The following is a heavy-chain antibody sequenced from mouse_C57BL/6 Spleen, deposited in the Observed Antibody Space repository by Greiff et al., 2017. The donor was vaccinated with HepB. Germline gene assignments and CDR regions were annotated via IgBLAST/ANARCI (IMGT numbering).Heavy chain of an antibody. CDR3: AREDTYYFDY. CDR1: GYTFTDYY. Sequence: VQLQQSGPVLVKPGASVKMSCKASGYTFTDYYMNWVKQSHGKSLEWIGVINPYNGGTSYNQKFKGKATLTVDKSSSTAYMELNSLTSEDSAVYYCAREDTYYFDYWGQGTTLTVSS. V-gene: IGHV1-19*01. CDR2: INPYNGGT. J-gene: IGHJ2*01.